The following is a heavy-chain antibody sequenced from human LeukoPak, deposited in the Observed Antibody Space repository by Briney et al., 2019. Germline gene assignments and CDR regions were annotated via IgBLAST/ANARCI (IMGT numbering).Heavy chain of an antibody. CDR3: ARRQDCSSTSCSYGAFDY. D-gene: IGHD2-2*01. CDR2: IYSSGNT. V-gene: IGHV4-4*07. J-gene: IGHJ4*02. Sequence: SETLSLTCTVSGGSISSYYWSWIRQPAGKGLEWIGRIYSSGNTNYNPSLKSRVTMSVDTSKNQFSLKLSSVTAADTAVYYCARRQDCSSTSCSYGAFDYWGQGTLVTVSS. CDR1: GGSISSYY.